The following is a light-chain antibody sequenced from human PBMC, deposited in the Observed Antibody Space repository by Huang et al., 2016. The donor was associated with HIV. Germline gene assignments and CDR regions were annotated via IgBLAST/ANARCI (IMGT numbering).Light chain of an antibody. Sequence: DIVMAQSPLSLSVTPGEPDSISCRSSQSRLQSNGYNYLYWYLHKPGQSHQSLIYLASNRASGVPDRFSGSGSGIDFTLRSSRVEAEDIGVYYCMQALQTPYTFGQGTKLEIK. V-gene: IGKV2-28*01. CDR1: QSRLQSNGYNY. CDR3: MQALQTPYT. CDR2: LAS. J-gene: IGKJ2*01.